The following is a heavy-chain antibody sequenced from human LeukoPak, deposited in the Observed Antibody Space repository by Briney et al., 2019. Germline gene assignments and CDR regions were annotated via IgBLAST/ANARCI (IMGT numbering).Heavy chain of an antibody. CDR3: AKAEVWCSGGSWYCGWFDP. Sequence: SVKVSCKASGGTFSSYAISWVRQAPGQGLEWMGGIIPIFGTANYAQKFQGRVTITTDESTSTAYMELSSLRSEDTAVYYCAKAEVWCSGGSWYCGWFDPWGQGTLVTVSS. D-gene: IGHD2-15*01. V-gene: IGHV1-69*05. CDR1: GGTFSSYA. J-gene: IGHJ5*02. CDR2: IIPIFGTA.